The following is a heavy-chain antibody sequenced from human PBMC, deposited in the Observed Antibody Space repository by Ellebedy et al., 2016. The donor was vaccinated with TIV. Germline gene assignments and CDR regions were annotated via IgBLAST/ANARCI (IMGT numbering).Heavy chain of an antibody. V-gene: IGHV3-48*01. D-gene: IGHD1-26*01. CDR1: GFTFSSYS. Sequence: GGSLRLSCAASGFTFSSYSMNRVRQAPGKGLEWVSYISSSSSTIYYADSVKGRFTISRDNAKNSLYLQMNSLRAEDTAVYYCARYLVGATYGMDVWGQGTTVTVSS. CDR2: ISSSSSTI. J-gene: IGHJ6*02. CDR3: ARYLVGATYGMDV.